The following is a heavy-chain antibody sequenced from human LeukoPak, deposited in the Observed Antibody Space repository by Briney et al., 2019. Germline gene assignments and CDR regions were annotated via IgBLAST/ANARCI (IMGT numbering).Heavy chain of an antibody. CDR1: GESFSNHY. V-gene: IGHV4-34*01. CDR2: VNHSGST. J-gene: IGHJ3*02. Sequence: SETLSLTCAVYGESFSNHYWSWIRQPPGKGLEWIGEVNHSGSTNYNPSLKSRVTISVDKSKNQFSLKLSSVTTADTAMYYCARDTRFGEYRLDAFDIWGQGTMVTVSS. D-gene: IGHD3-10*02. CDR3: ARDTRFGEYRLDAFDI.